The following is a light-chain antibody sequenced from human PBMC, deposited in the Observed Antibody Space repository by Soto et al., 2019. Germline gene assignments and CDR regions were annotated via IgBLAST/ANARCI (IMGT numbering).Light chain of an antibody. CDR3: QQSYSTPRLFT. CDR2: AAS. CDR1: QSISRY. J-gene: IGKJ2*01. V-gene: IGKV1-39*01. Sequence: DIPMTQSPSSLSASVGDRVTITCRASQSISRYLNWYQQKPGKAPKLLIYAASSLQSGVPSRFSGSGSGTDFTLTISSLQPEDSATYYCQQSYSTPRLFTFGQGTNLEIK.